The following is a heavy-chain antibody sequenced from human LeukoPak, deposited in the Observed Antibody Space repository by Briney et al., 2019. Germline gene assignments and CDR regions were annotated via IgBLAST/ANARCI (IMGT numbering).Heavy chain of an antibody. D-gene: IGHD2-15*01. CDR3: ARTGYCSGGSCYSYGYAFDI. J-gene: IGHJ3*02. Sequence: GGSLRLSCAASGFTFSSYEMNWVRQAPGKGLEWVSYISSSGSTIYYADSVKGRFTISRDNAKNSLYLQMNSLRAEDTAVYYCARTGYCSGGSCYSYGYAFDIWGQGTMVTVSS. CDR2: ISSSGSTI. CDR1: GFTFSSYE. V-gene: IGHV3-48*03.